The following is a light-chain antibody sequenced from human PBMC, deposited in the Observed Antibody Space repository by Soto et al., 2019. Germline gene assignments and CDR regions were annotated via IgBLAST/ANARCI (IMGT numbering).Light chain of an antibody. Sequence: QSALTQPPSASGSPGQSVTISCTGTSSDVGAYKYVSWYQQYPGKAPKLMIYEVPKRPSGVPDRFSGSKSGNTAALTVSGLQAEEEADYYCTSYVGNDIWVFGGGTKLTVL. CDR3: TSYVGNDIWV. CDR1: SSDVGAYKY. J-gene: IGLJ3*02. V-gene: IGLV2-8*01. CDR2: EVP.